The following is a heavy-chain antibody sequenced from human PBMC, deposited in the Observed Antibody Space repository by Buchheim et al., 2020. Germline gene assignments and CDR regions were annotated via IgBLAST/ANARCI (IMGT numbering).Heavy chain of an antibody. CDR3: AKTPRIKIFGVVDY. D-gene: IGHD3-3*01. V-gene: IGHV3-30*18. Sequence: QVQLVESGGGVVQPGGSLRLSCAASGFVFRTYGMHWVRQAPGKGLEWVAVISYNGTNKYYADSVKGRFPISRDNSKNKLYLQMNSLRAEDTAVYYCAKTPRIKIFGVVDYWGRGTL. CDR2: ISYNGTNK. CDR1: GFVFRTYG. J-gene: IGHJ4*02.